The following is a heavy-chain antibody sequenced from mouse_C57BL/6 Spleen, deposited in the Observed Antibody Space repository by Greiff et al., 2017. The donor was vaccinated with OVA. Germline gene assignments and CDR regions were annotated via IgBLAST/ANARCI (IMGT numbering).Heavy chain of an antibody. V-gene: IGHV1-47*01. J-gene: IGHJ2*01. CDR2: FHPYNDDT. CDR1: GYTFTTYP. CDR3: ARRGDYDWDFDY. D-gene: IGHD2-4*01. Sequence: QVQLKESGAELVKPGASVKMSCKASGYTFTTYPIEWMKQNHGKSLEWIGNFHPYNDDTKYNEKFKGKATLTVEKSSSTVYLELSRLTSDDSAVYYCARRGDYDWDFDYWGQGTTLTVSS.